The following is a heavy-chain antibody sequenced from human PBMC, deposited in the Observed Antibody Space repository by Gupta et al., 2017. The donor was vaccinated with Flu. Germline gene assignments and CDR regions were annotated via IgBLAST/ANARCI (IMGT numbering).Heavy chain of an antibody. V-gene: IGHV1-2*02. D-gene: IGHD2-15*01. J-gene: IGHJ6*02. CDR1: GYPFTGYY. CDR2: INPNSGGT. CDR3: AIIQGAVVVVSYYGMDV. Sequence: QVQLVQSGAEVKKPGASVKVSCKASGYPFTGYYMPWVRQAPGQGLEWMGWINPNSGGTNYAQKFQGRVTMTRDTSISTAYMELSRLRSDDTAVYYCAIIQGAVVVVSYYGMDVWGQGTTVTVSS.